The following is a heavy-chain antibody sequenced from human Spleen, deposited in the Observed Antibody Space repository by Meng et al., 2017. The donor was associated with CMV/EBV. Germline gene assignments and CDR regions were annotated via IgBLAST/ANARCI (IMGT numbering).Heavy chain of an antibody. V-gene: IGHV4-39*07. CDR1: GGSMSSGNYY. D-gene: IGHD1-26*01. Sequence: SETLSLTCTVSGGSMSSGNYYWGWIRQPPGKGLEWIGSIDYSGTTYYNPSLKSRVTISVDTSKNQFSLKLSSVTAADTAVYYCASFVGSRGGFNYWGQGSLVTVSS. CDR2: IDYSGTT. J-gene: IGHJ4*02. CDR3: ASFVGSRGGFNY.